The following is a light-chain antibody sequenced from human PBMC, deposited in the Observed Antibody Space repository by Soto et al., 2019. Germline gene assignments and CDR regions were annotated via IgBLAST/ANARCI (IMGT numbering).Light chain of an antibody. CDR2: LGS. CDR3: MQAIQTPFT. Sequence: DIVMTQSPLSLPVTPGEPASISCSSSQSLLHSNGYNYLDWYLQKPGQSPQLLIYLGSNRASGVPARFSGSGSGTDFTLKISRVEAEYVGVYYCMQAIQTPFTFGPGTKVDIK. V-gene: IGKV2-28*01. CDR1: QSLLHSNGYNY. J-gene: IGKJ3*01.